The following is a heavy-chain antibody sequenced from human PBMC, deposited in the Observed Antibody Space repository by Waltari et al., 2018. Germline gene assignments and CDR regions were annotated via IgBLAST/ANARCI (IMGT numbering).Heavy chain of an antibody. V-gene: IGHV1-2*06. Sequence: QVQLVQSGAEVKKPGASVKVSCKASGYTFTGSHMNRLRQAPGQGLEWMGRSNPNSGGTNYAQKFQGRVTMTRDTSISTAYMELSRLRSDDTAVYYCARGVVVVVADTIDYWGQGTLVTVSS. J-gene: IGHJ4*02. CDR3: ARGVVVVVADTIDY. D-gene: IGHD2-15*01. CDR2: SNPNSGGT. CDR1: GYTFTGSH.